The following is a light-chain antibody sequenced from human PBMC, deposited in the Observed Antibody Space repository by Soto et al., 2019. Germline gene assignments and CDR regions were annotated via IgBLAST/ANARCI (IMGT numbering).Light chain of an antibody. CDR1: SSDVGGYNL. V-gene: IGLV2-23*01. CDR3: CSYAGDPTSVV. CDR2: EGT. J-gene: IGLJ2*01. Sequence: QSALTQPASVSGSPGQSITISCTGTSSDVGGYNLVSWYQQYPGKAPKLMIYEGTKRPSGVSNRFSGSKSGNTASLTISGLQAEDEADYYFCSYAGDPTSVVFGGGTKLTVL.